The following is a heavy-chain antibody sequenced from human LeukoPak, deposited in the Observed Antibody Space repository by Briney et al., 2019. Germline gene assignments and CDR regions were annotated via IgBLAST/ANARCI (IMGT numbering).Heavy chain of an antibody. CDR2: VNGSCGST. Sequence: GESLRLSCAASGLTFSSYAMSWVRQAPGKGLDWVSAVNGSCGSTYYADSVKGRFTISRDNSKNTLYLQMNSLRAEDTAVYYCAKFRLNSGYHGRVNWGQGTLVTVSS. CDR3: AKFRLNSGYHGRVN. V-gene: IGHV3-23*01. D-gene: IGHD5-12*01. CDR1: GLTFSSYA. J-gene: IGHJ4*02.